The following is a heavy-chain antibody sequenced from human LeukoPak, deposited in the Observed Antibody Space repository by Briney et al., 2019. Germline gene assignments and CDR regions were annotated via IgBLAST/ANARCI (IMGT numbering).Heavy chain of an antibody. CDR3: ARFDYGDGCRYFDY. CDR2: INHSGST. D-gene: IGHD4-17*01. J-gene: IGHJ4*02. Sequence: SETLSLTCAVSGGSISSSNWWSWVRQPPGKGLEWIGEINHSGSTNYNPSLKSRVTISVDTSKNQFSLKLSSVTAADTAVYYCARFDYGDGCRYFDYWGQGTLVTVSS. CDR1: GGSISSSNW. V-gene: IGHV4-4*02.